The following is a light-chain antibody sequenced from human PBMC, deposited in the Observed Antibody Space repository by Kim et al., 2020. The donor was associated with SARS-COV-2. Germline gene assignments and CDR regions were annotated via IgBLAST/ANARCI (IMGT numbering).Light chain of an antibody. CDR1: QNIDNF. CDR2: AAS. CDR3: QQTFNTPPT. J-gene: IGKJ1*01. V-gene: IGKV1-39*01. Sequence: ASVGDRVTITCRASQNIDNFLNWFQQKLGKAPNLLIYAASSLQGGVPSRFSATGSGTDFTLTISSLQPEDFATFYCQQTFNTPPTFGPGTKVDIK.